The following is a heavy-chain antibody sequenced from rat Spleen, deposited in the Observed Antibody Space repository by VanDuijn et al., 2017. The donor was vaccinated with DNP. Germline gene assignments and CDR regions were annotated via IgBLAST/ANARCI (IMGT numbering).Heavy chain of an antibody. D-gene: IGHD1-11*01. J-gene: IGHJ3*01. CDR3: TRDGGAY. CDR1: GFSLTDYS. CDR2: ISSGGST. Sequence: QVQLKESGPGMVQPSQTLSLTCTVSGFSLTDYSVHWVRQPPGKVLEWIAAISSGGSTYYNSALKSRLSISRDTSKSQVFLKMNSLQTEDTAIYYCTRDGGAYWGQGTLVTVSS. V-gene: IGHV2-19*01.